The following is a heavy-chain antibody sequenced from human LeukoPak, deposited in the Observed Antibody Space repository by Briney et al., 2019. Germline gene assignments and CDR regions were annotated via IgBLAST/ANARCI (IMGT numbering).Heavy chain of an antibody. Sequence: SETLSLTCTVSGGSISSYYWSWIRQPPGKGLEWIGYIYYSGNTNYNPSLKSRATISVDTSKNQFSLKLSSVTAADTAVYYCARRSSGWYYYYWGQGTLVTVSS. V-gene: IGHV4-59*08. D-gene: IGHD6-19*01. CDR1: GGSISSYY. CDR3: ARRSSGWYYYY. J-gene: IGHJ4*02. CDR2: IYYSGNT.